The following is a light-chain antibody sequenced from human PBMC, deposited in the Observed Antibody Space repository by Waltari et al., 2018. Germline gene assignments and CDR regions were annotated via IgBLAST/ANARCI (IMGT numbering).Light chain of an antibody. CDR3: QSYDSSLSGGV. CDR2: GNS. Sequence: QSVLTQPPSVSGPPRQRLAISCTGRRSNTVAAYDVYWYQQLPGTAPKLLIYGNSNRPSGVPDRFSGSKSGTSASLAITGLQAEDEADYYCQSYDSSLSGGVFGGGTKLTVL. J-gene: IGLJ2*01. V-gene: IGLV1-40*01. CDR1: RSNTVAAYD.